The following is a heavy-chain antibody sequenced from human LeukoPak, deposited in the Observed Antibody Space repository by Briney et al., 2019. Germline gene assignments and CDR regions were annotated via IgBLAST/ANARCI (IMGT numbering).Heavy chain of an antibody. Sequence: GGSLRLSCAASGFTFSNYAMSWVRQAPGKGLEWVSVISGSGGSTYYVDSVQGRFTISRDNSKNTLFLQMDSLRAEDTAAYYCAKVSDINWYFDLWGRGTLVTVSS. CDR2: ISGSGGST. CDR1: GFTFSNYA. V-gene: IGHV3-23*01. D-gene: IGHD3-9*01. CDR3: AKVSDINWYFDL. J-gene: IGHJ2*01.